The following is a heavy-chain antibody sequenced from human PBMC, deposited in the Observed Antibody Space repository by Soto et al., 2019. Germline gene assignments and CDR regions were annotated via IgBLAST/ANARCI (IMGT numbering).Heavy chain of an antibody. CDR1: GFTFSSYA. CDR2: ISYDGSNK. Sequence: QVQLVESGGGVVQPGRSLRLSCAASGFTFSSYAMHWVRQAPGKGLEWVAVISYDGSNKYYADSVKGRFTISRDNSKNTLYLQLNRLRARDTAVYYCARGWGYYDSSGYIGGYFDYWGQGTLVTVSS. D-gene: IGHD3-22*01. V-gene: IGHV3-30-3*01. J-gene: IGHJ4*02. CDR3: ARGWGYYDSSGYIGGYFDY.